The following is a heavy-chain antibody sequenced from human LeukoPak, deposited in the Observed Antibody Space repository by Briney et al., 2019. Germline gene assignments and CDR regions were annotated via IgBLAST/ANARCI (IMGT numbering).Heavy chain of an antibody. J-gene: IGHJ4*02. CDR1: GFTFSNYA. CDR2: ISGSGAGT. D-gene: IGHD6-19*01. V-gene: IGHV3-23*01. Sequence: GGSLRLSCAASGFTFSNYAMNWVRQAPGKGLEWVSGISGSGAGTYYADSVRGRFTISRDNSKNTLYLQKNSLRPEDTAVYYCARDPSGSGPDFDFWGQGTLVTVSS. CDR3: ARDPSGSGPDFDF.